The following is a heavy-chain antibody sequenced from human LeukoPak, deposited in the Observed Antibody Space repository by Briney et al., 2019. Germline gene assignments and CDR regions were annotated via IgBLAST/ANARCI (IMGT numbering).Heavy chain of an antibody. V-gene: IGHV4-59*01. CDR3: ARLGGYYFDY. D-gene: IGHD3-22*01. CDR1: GGSISRYY. CDR2: IDYSGTT. J-gene: IGHJ4*02. Sequence: PSETLSLTCTVSGGSISRYYWSWIRQPPGKGLEWIGYIDYSGTTNYNPSLKSRVTISVDTSKKQFSLKLTSVTAADTAVYYCARLGGYYFDYWGQGTLVAVSS.